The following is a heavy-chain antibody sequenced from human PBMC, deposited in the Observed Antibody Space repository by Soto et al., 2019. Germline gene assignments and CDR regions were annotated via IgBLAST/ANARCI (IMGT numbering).Heavy chain of an antibody. CDR3: ARIYGSGVVYF. J-gene: IGHJ4*01. D-gene: IGHD3-10*01. Sequence: VQLGESGGGLIQAGGSRRLSCRVSGCSVSTNYMAWVRQVPGKGLEWASVIYSSGQTYYPDSVQGRFTISRDNSKNTGYLQMSSLIVEDTGVYSCARIYGSGVVYFWGHGSLITLSS. V-gene: IGHV3-53*01. CDR1: GCSVSTNY. CDR2: IYSSGQT.